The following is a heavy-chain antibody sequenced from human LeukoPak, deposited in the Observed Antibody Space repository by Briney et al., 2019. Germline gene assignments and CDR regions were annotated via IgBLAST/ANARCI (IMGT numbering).Heavy chain of an antibody. V-gene: IGHV1-2*02. CDR1: GYTFTGYY. J-gene: IGHJ4*02. CDR2: INPNSGGT. Sequence: AASVKVSCKASGYTFTGYYMHWVRQAPGQGLEWMGWINPNSGGTNYAQKFQGRVTMTRDTSISTAYMELSRLRSDDTAVYYCARDCPYISGWYSPVDYWGQGTLVTVSS. CDR3: ARDCPYISGWYSPVDY. D-gene: IGHD6-19*01.